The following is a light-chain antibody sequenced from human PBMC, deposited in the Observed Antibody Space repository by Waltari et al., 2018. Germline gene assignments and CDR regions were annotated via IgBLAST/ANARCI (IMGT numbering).Light chain of an antibody. Sequence: AIRMTQSPSSFSASTGDRVTITCRASQGISSYLAWYQQKPGKAPKLLIYAASNLQSGVPSRFSGSGSGTDFTLTISCLKSEDFATYYCQQYYSYPSFGPGTKVDIK. V-gene: IGKV1-8*01. J-gene: IGKJ3*01. CDR2: AAS. CDR1: QGISSY. CDR3: QQYYSYPS.